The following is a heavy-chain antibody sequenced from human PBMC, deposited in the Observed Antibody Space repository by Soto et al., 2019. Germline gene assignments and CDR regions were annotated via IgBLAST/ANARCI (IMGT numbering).Heavy chain of an antibody. V-gene: IGHV1-69*13. CDR3: ARGSLSGILAAAADY. Sequence: SVKVSCTASGGTFSSYAISWVRQAPGQGLEWMGGIIPIFGTANYAQKFQGRVTITADESTSTAYIELSSLRSEDTAVYYCARGSLSGILAAAADYWGQGTLVTVSS. D-gene: IGHD6-13*01. J-gene: IGHJ4*02. CDR1: GGTFSSYA. CDR2: IIPIFGTA.